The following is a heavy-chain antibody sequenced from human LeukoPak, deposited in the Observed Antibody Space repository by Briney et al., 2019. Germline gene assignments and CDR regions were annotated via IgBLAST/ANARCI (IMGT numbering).Heavy chain of an antibody. Sequence: GGSLRLSCAASGFTFSDYYMSWIRQAPGKGLEWVSYISSSGSTIYYADSVKGRFTISRDNAKNSLYLQMNSLRAEDTAVYYCARKDYDFWSGYALDHWGQGTLVTVSS. CDR1: GFTFSDYY. CDR2: ISSSGSTI. J-gene: IGHJ4*02. V-gene: IGHV3-11*04. CDR3: ARKDYDFWSGYALDH. D-gene: IGHD3-3*01.